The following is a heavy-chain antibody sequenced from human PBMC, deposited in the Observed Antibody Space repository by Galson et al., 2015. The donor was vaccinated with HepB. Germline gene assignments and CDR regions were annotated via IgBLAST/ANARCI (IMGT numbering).Heavy chain of an antibody. CDR1: GYTFTGYY. CDR3: ARDQRLPHYYYGMDV. D-gene: IGHD5-18*01. V-gene: IGHV1-2*02. Sequence: SVKVSCKASGYTFTGYYMHWVRQAPGQGLEWMGWINPNSGGTNYAQKFQGRVTMTRDTSISTAYMELSRLRSDDTAVYYCARDQRLPHYYYGMDVWGQGTTVTVSS. J-gene: IGHJ6*02. CDR2: INPNSGGT.